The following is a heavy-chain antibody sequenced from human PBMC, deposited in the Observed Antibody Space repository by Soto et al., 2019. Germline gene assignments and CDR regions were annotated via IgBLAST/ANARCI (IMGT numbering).Heavy chain of an antibody. D-gene: IGHD1-1*01. CDR3: AKDHGGALTTNYYYYGMDV. Sequence: GGSLRLSCAASGFTFSSYGMHWVRQAPGKGLEWVAVISYDGSNKYYADSVKGRFTISRDNSKNTLYLQMNSLRAEDTAVYYCAKDHGGALTTNYYYYGMDVWGQGTTGTLPS. J-gene: IGHJ6*02. CDR1: GFTFSSYG. V-gene: IGHV3-30*18. CDR2: ISYDGSNK.